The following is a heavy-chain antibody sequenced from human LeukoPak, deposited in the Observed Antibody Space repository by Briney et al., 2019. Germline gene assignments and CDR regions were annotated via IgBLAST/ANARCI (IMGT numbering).Heavy chain of an antibody. CDR3: AKRGGYDYGSHFDS. J-gene: IGHJ4*02. CDR2: ISGSGANT. CDR1: GFTFTTYG. Sequence: GGSLRLSCTTSGFTFTTYGMAWVRQAPGKGLEWVSSISGSGANTNYAASVKGRLTNSRDSSNNTLYLHMDSLRAEDTAVYFCAKRGGYDYGSHFDSWGQGTLVTVSS. V-gene: IGHV3-23*01. D-gene: IGHD5-18*01.